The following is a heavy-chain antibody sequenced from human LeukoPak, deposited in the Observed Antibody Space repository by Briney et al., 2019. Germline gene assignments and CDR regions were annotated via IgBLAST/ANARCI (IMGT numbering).Heavy chain of an antibody. D-gene: IGHD3-16*02. V-gene: IGHV3-21*04. Sequence: GGSLRLSCAASGFTFSSYSMNWVRQAPGKGLEWVSSISSSSSYIYYADSVKGRFTISRDNAKNSLYLQMNSLRAEDTALYYCARDSRWYYYMDVWGKGTTVTVSS. CDR1: GFTFSSYS. CDR2: ISSSSSYI. CDR3: ARDSRWYYYMDV. J-gene: IGHJ6*03.